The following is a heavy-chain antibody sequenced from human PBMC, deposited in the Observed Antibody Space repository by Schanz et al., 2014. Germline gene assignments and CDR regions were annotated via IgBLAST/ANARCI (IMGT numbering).Heavy chain of an antibody. CDR1: GFTFSTCA. CDR2: LDLEDGEI. J-gene: IGHJ6*02. CDR3: ATAEDASGSYGLPACGV. V-gene: IGHV1-24*01. D-gene: IGHD3-10*01. Sequence: QVQLVESGGGVVQPGRSLRLSCAASGFTFSTCAMHWVRQAPGKGVEWMGGLDLEDGEIVYAEQLKGRVTMTEDTSTDTAYMELSSLRSQDTAVYYCATAEDASGSYGLPACGVWGQGTTVIVSS.